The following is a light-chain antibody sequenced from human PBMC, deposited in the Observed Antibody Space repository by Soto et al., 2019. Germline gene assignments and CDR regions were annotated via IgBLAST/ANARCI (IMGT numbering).Light chain of an antibody. V-gene: IGLV1-40*01. CDR3: QSYDSSLSGYV. CDR2: GNS. J-gene: IGLJ1*01. Sequence: QSVLTQPPSVSGAPGQRVTISCTGSSSNIGAGYDVQWYQQLPGTAPKHLIYGNSNRPSGVPDRFSGSKSGTSASLAITGLQAEDEADYYCQSYDSSLSGYVFGTGSKLTVL. CDR1: SSNIGAGYD.